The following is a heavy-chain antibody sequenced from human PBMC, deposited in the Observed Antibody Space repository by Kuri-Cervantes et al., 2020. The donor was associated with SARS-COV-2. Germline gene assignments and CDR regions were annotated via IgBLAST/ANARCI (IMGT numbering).Heavy chain of an antibody. CDR1: GGCISSYY. Sequence: SETLSLTCTVSGGCISSYYWSWIRQPAGKGLEWIGRIYTSGSTNYNPSLKSRVTMSVDTSKNQFSLKLSPVTAADTAVYYCALLWGCSGGSCFWGQGTLVTVSS. J-gene: IGHJ4*02. D-gene: IGHD2-15*01. CDR2: IYTSGST. CDR3: ALLWGCSGGSCF. V-gene: IGHV4-4*07.